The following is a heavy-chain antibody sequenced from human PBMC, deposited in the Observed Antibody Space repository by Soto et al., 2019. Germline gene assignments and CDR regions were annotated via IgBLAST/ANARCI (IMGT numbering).Heavy chain of an antibody. Sequence: QVQLQQWGAGLLKPSETLSLTCAVYGGSFSGYYWSWIRQPPGKGLEWIGEINHSGSTNYNPSLKRRVTISVDTSKNQFSLKLSSVTAADTAVYYCARGALYYDFWSGYSAANYFDYWGQGTLVTVSS. V-gene: IGHV4-34*01. D-gene: IGHD3-3*01. CDR2: INHSGST. J-gene: IGHJ4*02. CDR3: ARGALYYDFWSGYSAANYFDY. CDR1: GGSFSGYY.